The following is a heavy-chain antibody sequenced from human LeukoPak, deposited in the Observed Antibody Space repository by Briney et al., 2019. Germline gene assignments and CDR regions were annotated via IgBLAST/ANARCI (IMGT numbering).Heavy chain of an antibody. CDR2: ISHDGSNK. J-gene: IGHJ3*02. V-gene: IGHV3-30-3*01. D-gene: IGHD3-10*01. CDR3: ARDQFGELVVCTFHI. CDR1: GFTFSSYA. Sequence: GESLKISCAASGFTFSSYAMHWVRQAPGKGLEWVAVISHDGSNKYYADSVKGRFTISRDNSKNTLDLQMDSLRAEDTAVYYCARDQFGELVVCTFHIWGQGTMVTVSS.